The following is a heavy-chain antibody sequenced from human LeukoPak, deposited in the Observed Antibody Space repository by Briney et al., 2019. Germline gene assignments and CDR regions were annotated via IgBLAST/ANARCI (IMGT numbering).Heavy chain of an antibody. V-gene: IGHV3-23*01. CDR2: ISGSGGST. Sequence: GGSLRLSCAASGFTFSSYAMSWVRQAPGKGLEWVSAISGSGGSTYYADSVEGRFTISRDNSKNTLYLQMNSLRAEDTAVYYCAKSEGYYYYYMDVWGKGTTVTVSS. CDR1: GFTFSSYA. CDR3: AKSEGYYYYYMDV. J-gene: IGHJ6*03.